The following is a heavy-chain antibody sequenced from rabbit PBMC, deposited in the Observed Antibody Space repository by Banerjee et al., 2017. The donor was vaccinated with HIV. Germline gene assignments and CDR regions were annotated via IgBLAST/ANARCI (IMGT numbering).Heavy chain of an antibody. CDR3: ARAGGFENYFNL. J-gene: IGHJ4*01. D-gene: IGHD1-1*01. V-gene: IGHV1S40*01. Sequence: QSLEESGGGLVKPEGSLTLTCKASGFDLSSYYYMCWVRQAPGKGLELIACIYAGSSGSTYYASWAKGRFTISKTSSTTVTLQMTSLTAADTATYFCARAGGFENYFNLWGQGTLVTVS. CDR1: GFDLSSYYY. CDR2: IYAGSSGST.